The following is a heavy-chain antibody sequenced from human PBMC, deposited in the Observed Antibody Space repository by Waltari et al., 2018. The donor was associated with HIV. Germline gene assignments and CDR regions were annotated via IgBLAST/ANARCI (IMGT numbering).Heavy chain of an antibody. Sequence: EVQLVESGGGLVKPGGSLRLSCAASGFTFSSYSMNWVRQAPGKGLEWVSSISSSSSYIYYADSVKGRFTISRDNAKNSLYLQMNSLRAEDTAVYYCASLSGDFWSGYLDYWGQGTLVTVSS. CDR1: GFTFSSYS. V-gene: IGHV3-21*01. CDR2: ISSSSSYI. J-gene: IGHJ4*02. CDR3: ASLSGDFWSGYLDY. D-gene: IGHD3-3*01.